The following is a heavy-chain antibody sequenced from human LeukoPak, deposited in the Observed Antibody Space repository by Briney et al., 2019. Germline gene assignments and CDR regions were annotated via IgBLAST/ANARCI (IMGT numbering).Heavy chain of an antibody. Sequence: PGGSLRLSCAASGFTFDDYAMHWVRQAPGKGLEWASGISWNSGSIGYADSVKGRFTISRDNAKNSLYLQVNSLRAEDTALYYCAKDAYGSGSYVNYWGQGTLVTVSS. CDR1: GFTFDDYA. V-gene: IGHV3-9*01. J-gene: IGHJ4*02. CDR2: ISWNSGSI. D-gene: IGHD3-10*01. CDR3: AKDAYGSGSYVNY.